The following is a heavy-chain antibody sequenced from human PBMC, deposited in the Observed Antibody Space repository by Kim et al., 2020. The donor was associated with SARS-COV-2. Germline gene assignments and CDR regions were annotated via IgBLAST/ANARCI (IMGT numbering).Heavy chain of an antibody. J-gene: IGHJ6*03. CDR3: ARDRTVTTFYYYYYMDV. V-gene: IGHV4-61*06. Sequence: LKSRLTISVDTSKNQFSLKLGSVTAADTAVYYCARDRTVTTFYYYYYMDVWGKGTTVTVSS. D-gene: IGHD4-17*01.